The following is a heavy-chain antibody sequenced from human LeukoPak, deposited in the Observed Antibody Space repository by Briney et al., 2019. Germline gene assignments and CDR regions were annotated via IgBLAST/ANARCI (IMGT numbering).Heavy chain of an antibody. CDR2: IWYDGSNK. V-gene: IGHV3-33*01. CDR1: GFTFSSYG. CDR3: ARDMDGDYGPRS. Sequence: GGSLRLSCAASGFTFSSYGMHWVRQAPGKGLEWVAVIWYDGSNKYYADSVKGRFTVSRDNSKNTLYLQMNSLRAEDTAVYYCARDMDGDYGPRSWGQGTLVTVSS. D-gene: IGHD4-17*01. J-gene: IGHJ4*02.